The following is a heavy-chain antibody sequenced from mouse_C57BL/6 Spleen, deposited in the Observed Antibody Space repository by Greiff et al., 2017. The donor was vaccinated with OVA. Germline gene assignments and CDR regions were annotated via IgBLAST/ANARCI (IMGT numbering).Heavy chain of an antibody. V-gene: IGHV14-3*01. CDR2: IYPAHGNT. J-gene: IGHJ2*01. D-gene: IGHD1-1*01. Sequence: VQLQQSVAELVRPGASVKLSCTASGFNIKNTYIDWVKQRPEQGLEWIGEIYPAHGNTNYAAKFKGKATITADTSSNTAYLQLSRLTSEDSAIYYCAGGTLVATDYWGQGTTVTVSS. CDR3: AGGTLVATDY. CDR1: GFNIKNTY.